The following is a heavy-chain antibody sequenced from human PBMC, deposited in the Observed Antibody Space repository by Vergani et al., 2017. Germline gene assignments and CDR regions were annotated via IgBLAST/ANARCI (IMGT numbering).Heavy chain of an antibody. V-gene: IGHV3-30-3*01. Sequence: QVQLVESGGGVVQPGRSLRLSCAASGFTFSSYAMHWVRQAPGKGLEWVAVISYDGSNKYYADSVKGRFTISRDNPKNTLYLQMNSLRAEDTAVYYCARDVDDYWGQGTLVTVSS. CDR2: ISYDGSNK. J-gene: IGHJ4*02. CDR3: ARDVDDY. CDR1: GFTFSSYA.